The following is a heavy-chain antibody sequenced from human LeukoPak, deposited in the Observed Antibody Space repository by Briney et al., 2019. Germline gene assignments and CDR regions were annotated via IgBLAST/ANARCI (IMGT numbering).Heavy chain of an antibody. D-gene: IGHD3-3*01. CDR3: AKGKVSAFLNWFDP. CDR1: GFTFSHYG. V-gene: IGHV3-23*01. Sequence: GRSLRLSCAASGFTFSHYGMHWVRQAPGKGLEWVSAISATGGSPYYADSVKGRFTISRDNSKNTLYLQMNSLRAEDTAVYYCAKGKVSAFLNWFDPWGQGTLVTVSS. CDR2: ISATGGSP. J-gene: IGHJ5*02.